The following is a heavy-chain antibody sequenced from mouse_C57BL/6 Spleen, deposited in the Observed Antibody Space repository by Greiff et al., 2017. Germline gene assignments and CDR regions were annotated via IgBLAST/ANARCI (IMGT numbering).Heavy chain of an antibody. J-gene: IGHJ4*01. CDR3: ASYGSSYENAMDY. CDR2: IHPNSGST. V-gene: IGHV1-64*01. CDR1: GYTFPSYW. Sequence: QVQLQQPGAELVKPGASVKLSCKASGYTFPSYWMHWVKQRPGQGLEWIGMIHPNSGSTNYNEKFKSKATLTVDKSSSTAYMQLSSLTSEASAVYYCASYGSSYENAMDYWGQGTSVTVSS. D-gene: IGHD1-1*01.